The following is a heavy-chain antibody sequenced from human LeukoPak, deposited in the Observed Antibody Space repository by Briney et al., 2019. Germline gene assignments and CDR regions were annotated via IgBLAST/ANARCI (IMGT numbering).Heavy chain of an antibody. CDR3: ARRMLEARQSSAANWFDT. CDR2: IYASGST. CDR1: GGSLSSYS. D-gene: IGHD3-16*01. J-gene: IGHJ5*02. V-gene: IGHV4-4*07. Sequence: PSETLSLTCTVSGGSLSSYSWSWIRQPPGEGLEWIGRIYASGSTIYNPSLQSRISISVDTSNNHFSLHLTSVTAADTAVYYCARRMLEARQSSAANWFDTWGQGTLVTVSS.